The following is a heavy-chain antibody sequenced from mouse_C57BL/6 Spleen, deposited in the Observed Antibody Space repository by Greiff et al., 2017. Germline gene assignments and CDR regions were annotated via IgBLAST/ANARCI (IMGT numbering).Heavy chain of an antibody. Sequence: QVQLQQSGAELVRPGASVTLSCKASGYTFTDYEMHWVKQTPVHGLEWIGAIDPETGGTAYNQKFTGKAILTADKSSSTAYMELRSLTSEDSAVYYCTRERVYDGYPYAMDYWGQGTSVTVSS. CDR1: GYTFTDYE. J-gene: IGHJ4*01. CDR2: IDPETGGT. CDR3: TRERVYDGYPYAMDY. D-gene: IGHD2-3*01. V-gene: IGHV1-15*01.